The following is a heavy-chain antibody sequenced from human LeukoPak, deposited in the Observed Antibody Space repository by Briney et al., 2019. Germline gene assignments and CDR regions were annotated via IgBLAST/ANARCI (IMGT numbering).Heavy chain of an antibody. J-gene: IGHJ2*01. CDR2: MYSSGST. V-gene: IGHV4-59*01. CDR3: ARMNNWGRGWYFDL. CDR1: GGSISSYY. D-gene: IGHD7-27*01. Sequence: SETLSLTCTVSGGSISSYYWSWIRQPPGKGLEWVGYMYSSGSTNYNASLKSRVTISIDTSKNQFSLKVSSLTAADTAVYYCARMNNWGRGWYFDLWSRGTLVTVSS.